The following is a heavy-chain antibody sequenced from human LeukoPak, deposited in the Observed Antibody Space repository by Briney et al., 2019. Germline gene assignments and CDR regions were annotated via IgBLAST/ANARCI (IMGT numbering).Heavy chain of an antibody. CDR2: ISYSGIS. V-gene: IGHV4-59*08. CDR1: GGSISSYY. CDR3: ARRYSSTWYSVDP. J-gene: IGHJ5*02. D-gene: IGHD6-13*01. Sequence: SETLSLTCTVSGGSISSYYWSWIRQPPGMGLEWIGYISYSGISNYNPSLKSRVTISVDTSKNQFSLKLSSVTAADTAVYYCARRYSSTWYSVDPWGQGTLVTVSS.